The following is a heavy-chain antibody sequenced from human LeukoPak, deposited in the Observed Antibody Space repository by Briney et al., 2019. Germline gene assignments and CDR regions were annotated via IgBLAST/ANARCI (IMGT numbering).Heavy chain of an antibody. D-gene: IGHD5-18*01. CDR2: ISGSGGST. CDR1: GFTFSSYA. V-gene: IGHV3-23*01. J-gene: IGHJ4*02. CDR3: AKSGIQLWLRPPAN. Sequence: PGGSLRLSCAASGFTFSSYAMSWVRQAPGKGLEWVSAISGSGGSTYYADSVKGRFTISRDNSKNTLYLQMNSLRAEDTAVYYCAKSGIQLWLRPPANWGQGTLVTVSS.